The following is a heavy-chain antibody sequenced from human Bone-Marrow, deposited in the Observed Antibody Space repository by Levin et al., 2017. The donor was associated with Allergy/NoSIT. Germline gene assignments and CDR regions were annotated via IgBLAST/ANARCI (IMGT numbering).Heavy chain of an antibody. CDR3: ARDSFGANGLDV. CDR1: GGFSVSSGYY. V-gene: IGHV4-31*03. CDR2: IYDSKTT. Sequence: PSETLSLTCSVSGGFSVSSGYYWSWIRQFPGKGLEWIGYIYDSKTTYYNPSLKSRVTISVDTSKNQFSLRLRSVTAADTAVYYCARDSFGANGLDVWGQGTTVTVSS. D-gene: IGHD3-16*01. J-gene: IGHJ6*02.